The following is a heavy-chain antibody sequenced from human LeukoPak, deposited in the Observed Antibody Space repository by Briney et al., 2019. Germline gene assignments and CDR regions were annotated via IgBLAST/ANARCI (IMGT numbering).Heavy chain of an antibody. CDR3: VSPRGFSYGYFDY. V-gene: IGHV4-39*01. Sequence: SETLSLTCTVSGGSISSSSAYWGWIRQPPGKGPEWIGSIYYSKNTYYNPSLKSRVTISADTSKNQFSLTLGSVSATDTAVYYCVSPRGFSYGYFDYWGQGTLVTVSS. J-gene: IGHJ4*02. CDR2: IYYSKNT. CDR1: GGSISSSSAY. D-gene: IGHD5-18*01.